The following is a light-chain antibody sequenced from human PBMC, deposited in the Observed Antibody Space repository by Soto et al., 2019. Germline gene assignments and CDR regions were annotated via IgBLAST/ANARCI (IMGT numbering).Light chain of an antibody. J-gene: IGKJ1*01. CDR3: KQYHTTWT. CDR1: ESIDKW. Sequence: DIQMTQSPSTLSASVGDTVIITCRASESIDKWLAWYQQKPGKAPKLLLFAASTLVGGVPSRFSGRGSGTEFTLTTGSLQVDDFATYYCKQYHTTWTLGHGTKV. CDR2: AAS. V-gene: IGKV1-5*01.